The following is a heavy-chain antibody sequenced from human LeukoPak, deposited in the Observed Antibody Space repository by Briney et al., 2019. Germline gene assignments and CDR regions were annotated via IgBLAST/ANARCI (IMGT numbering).Heavy chain of an antibody. CDR1: GYTVTGYY. Sequence: GASVKVSCKASGYTVTGYYMHWVRQAPGQGLEWMGWLNPNSGGTNYAQKFQGRVTMTRDTSISTAYMELSRLRSDDTAVYYCARAGYCSGGSCEYYYYYGMDVWGQETTVTVSS. D-gene: IGHD2-15*01. J-gene: IGHJ6*02. V-gene: IGHV1-2*02. CDR3: ARAGYCSGGSCEYYYYYGMDV. CDR2: LNPNSGGT.